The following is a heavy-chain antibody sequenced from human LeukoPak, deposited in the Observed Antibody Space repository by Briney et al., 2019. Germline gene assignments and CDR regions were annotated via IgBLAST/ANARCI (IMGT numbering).Heavy chain of an antibody. CDR2: VSYDGRQK. D-gene: IGHD2-8*02. Sequence: PGGSLRLSCAASGFTFNSYAMHWVRQAPGKGLEWVTVVSYDGRQKYHADSVKGRFTISRDDSKKTLSVQMNSLRVEDTAVYYCVRETTGHFDSWGQGTLVTVSS. CDR1: GFTFNSYA. CDR3: VRETTGHFDS. J-gene: IGHJ4*02. V-gene: IGHV3-30*04.